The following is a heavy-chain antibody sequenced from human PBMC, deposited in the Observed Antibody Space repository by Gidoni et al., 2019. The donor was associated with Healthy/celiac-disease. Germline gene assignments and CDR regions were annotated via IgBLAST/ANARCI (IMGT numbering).Heavy chain of an antibody. CDR3: ARGGYYDSPGAFDI. CDR1: GFTCSSYA. CDR2: ISYDGRNK. D-gene: IGHD3-22*01. V-gene: IGHV3-30-3*01. J-gene: IGHJ3*02. Sequence: QVQLVESGGGVVQPGRSLRLSCAASGFTCSSYAMHWVRQAPGKGLEGVAVISYDGRNKYYADSVKGRFTISRDNSNNTLYLQMNSLRAEDTAVYSCARGGYYDSPGAFDIWGQGTMVTVSS.